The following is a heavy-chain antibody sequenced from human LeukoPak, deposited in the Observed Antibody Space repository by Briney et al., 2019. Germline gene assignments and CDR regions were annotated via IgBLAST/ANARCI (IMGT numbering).Heavy chain of an antibody. CDR2: INPNNGDT. V-gene: IGHV1-2*02. Sequence: ASVKVSCKACGCNFTHYYIHWVRQAPGQGLEWMEWINPNNGDTSYAQKFQGRVTMTRDTSISTAYMELSSLRADAAAVYYCARGRNIAVGGTSLVAHWGQGTLVTVSS. CDR3: ARGRNIAVGGTSLVAH. D-gene: IGHD6-13*01. CDR1: GCNFTHYY. J-gene: IGHJ4*02.